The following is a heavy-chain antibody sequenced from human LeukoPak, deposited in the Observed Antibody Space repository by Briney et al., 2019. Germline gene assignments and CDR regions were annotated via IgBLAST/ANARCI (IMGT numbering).Heavy chain of an antibody. J-gene: IGHJ3*02. Sequence: ASVKVSCKASGYTFTSYAMHWVRQAPGQRLEWMGGIIPIFGTANYAQKFQGRVTITADESTSTAYMELSSLRSEDTAVYYCARAVGYCSGGSCYAFDIWGQGTMVTVSS. D-gene: IGHD2-15*01. V-gene: IGHV1-69*13. CDR2: IIPIFGTA. CDR3: ARAVGYCSGGSCYAFDI. CDR1: GYTFTSYA.